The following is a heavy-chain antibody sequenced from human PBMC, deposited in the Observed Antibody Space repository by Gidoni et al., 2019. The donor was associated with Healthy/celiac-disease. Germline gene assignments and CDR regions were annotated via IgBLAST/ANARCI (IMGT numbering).Heavy chain of an antibody. D-gene: IGHD1-26*01. CDR1: GFTFADYA. CDR3: AKDALSSGGDAFDI. CDR2: ISWNSGSI. V-gene: IGHV3-9*01. J-gene: IGHJ3*02. Sequence: EVQLVESGGGLVQPGRSLRLSCADSGFTFADYAMLWVRQAPGKGLEWVSGISWNSGSIGYADSVKGRFTISIDNAKNSLYLQMNSLRAEDTALYYCAKDALSSGGDAFDIWGQGTMVTVSS.